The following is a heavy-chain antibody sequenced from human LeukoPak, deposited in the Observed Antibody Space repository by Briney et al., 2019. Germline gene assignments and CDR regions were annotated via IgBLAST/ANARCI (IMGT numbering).Heavy chain of an antibody. Sequence: GASVTVSCKASGYTFTSYDFNWVRQATGRGLEWMGWMNPNSGNTGYAQKFQGRVTMTRNTSISTAYMELSSLRSEDTALYYCARGKAMVRGVMGSWFDPWGQGTLVTVSS. CDR3: ARGKAMVRGVMGSWFDP. CDR1: GYTFTSYD. D-gene: IGHD3-10*01. J-gene: IGHJ5*02. CDR2: MNPNSGNT. V-gene: IGHV1-8*01.